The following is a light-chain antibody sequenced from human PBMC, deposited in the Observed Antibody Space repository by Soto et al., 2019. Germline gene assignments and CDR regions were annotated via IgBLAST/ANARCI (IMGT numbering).Light chain of an antibody. J-gene: IGLJ1*01. Sequence: QLVLTQSSSASASLGPSVKLTCILSSGHRSYIIAWHQQQPGKAPRSLMKLEGSGGYNKGSGVPDRSSGSSSAADRYLTISAHQYEDEADYYCETWDSSPRVFGTGTKLTVL. CDR1: SGHRSYI. CDR3: ETWDSSPRV. V-gene: IGLV4-60*02. CDR2: LEGSGGY.